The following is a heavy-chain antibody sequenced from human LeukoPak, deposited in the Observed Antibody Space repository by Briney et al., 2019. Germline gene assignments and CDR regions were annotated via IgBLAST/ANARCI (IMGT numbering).Heavy chain of an antibody. D-gene: IGHD2-15*01. Sequence: GGSLRLSCAASGFTFSSYGMHWVRQAPGKGLEWVAVIWYDGSNKYYADSVKGRFTISRDNSKNTLYLQMNSLRAEDTAVYCCARDHCSGGSCYRYYYYGMDVWGQGTTVTVSS. CDR1: GFTFSSYG. J-gene: IGHJ6*02. CDR3: ARDHCSGGSCYRYYYYGMDV. CDR2: IWYDGSNK. V-gene: IGHV3-33*01.